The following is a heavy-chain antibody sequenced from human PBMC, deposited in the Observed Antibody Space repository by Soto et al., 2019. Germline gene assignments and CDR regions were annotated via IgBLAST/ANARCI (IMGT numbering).Heavy chain of an antibody. V-gene: IGHV4-30-4*01. J-gene: IGHJ5*02. CDR3: ARESVLRYSNWFDP. CDR1: GGSISSGDYY. D-gene: IGHD3-9*01. CDR2: IYYSGST. Sequence: LSLTCTVSGGSISSGDYYWSWIRQPPGKGLEWIGYIYYSGSTYYNPSLKSRVTISVDTSKNQFSLKLSSVTAADTAVYYCARESVLRYSNWFDPWGQGTLVTVSS.